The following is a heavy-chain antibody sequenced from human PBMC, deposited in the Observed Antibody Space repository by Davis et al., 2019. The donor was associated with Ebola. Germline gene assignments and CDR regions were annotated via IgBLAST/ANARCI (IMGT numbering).Heavy chain of an antibody. CDR2: IFHSGTT. Sequence: PSETLSLTCTVSGDSVKSVGYSWSWIRQPPGKGLEWIGYIFHSGTTYYNPSLKSRVTMSVDRSKNQFSLKLRSVTAADTAVYYCASHYYGSGIFDYWGQGTLVTVSS. CDR1: GDSVKSVGYS. J-gene: IGHJ4*02. D-gene: IGHD3-10*01. CDR3: ASHYYGSGIFDY. V-gene: IGHV4-30-2*01.